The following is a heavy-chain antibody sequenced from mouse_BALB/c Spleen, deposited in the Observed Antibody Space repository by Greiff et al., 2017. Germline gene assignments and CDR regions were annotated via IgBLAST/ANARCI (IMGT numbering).Heavy chain of an antibody. CDR1: GFTFSSYG. CDR2: INSNGGST. V-gene: IGHV5-6-3*01. CDR3: ARDGTGYFDY. J-gene: IGHJ2*01. Sequence: DVKLVESGGGLVQPGGSLKLSCAASGFTFSSYGMSWVRQTPDKRLELVATINSNGGSTYYPDSVKGRFTISRDNAKNTLYLQMSSLKSEDTAMYYCARDGTGYFDYWGQGTTLTVSS. D-gene: IGHD4-1*01.